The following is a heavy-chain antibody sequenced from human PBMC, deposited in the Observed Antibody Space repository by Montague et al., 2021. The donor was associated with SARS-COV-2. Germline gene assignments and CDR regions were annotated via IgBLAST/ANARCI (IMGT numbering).Heavy chain of an antibody. CDR2: IYYSGST. Sequence: SETQSLTCTVSGGSISSSSYYWGWIRQPPGKGLEWIGSIYYSGSTYYNPSLKSRVTISVDTSKNQFSLKLSSVTAADTAVYYCARHGKTRIAMIVVVIGYFDYWGQGTLVTVSS. CDR3: ARHGKTRIAMIVVVIGYFDY. CDR1: GGSISSSSYY. J-gene: IGHJ4*02. V-gene: IGHV4-39*01. D-gene: IGHD3-22*01.